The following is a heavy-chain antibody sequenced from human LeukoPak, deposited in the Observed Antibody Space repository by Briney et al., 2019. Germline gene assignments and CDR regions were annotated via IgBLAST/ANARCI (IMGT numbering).Heavy chain of an antibody. Sequence: GGSLRLSCAASGFTFSDSTMNWVRQSSGKGLEWVARIRRKDNTYATAYGAPAKGRFTFSRDESRNTAYLQMNSLKTEDTAVYYCTTSRSTVAGEGVDYWGQGTLVTVSS. J-gene: IGHJ4*02. D-gene: IGHD6-19*01. CDR2: IRRKDNTYAT. V-gene: IGHV3-73*01. CDR3: TTSRSTVAGEGVDY. CDR1: GFTFSDST.